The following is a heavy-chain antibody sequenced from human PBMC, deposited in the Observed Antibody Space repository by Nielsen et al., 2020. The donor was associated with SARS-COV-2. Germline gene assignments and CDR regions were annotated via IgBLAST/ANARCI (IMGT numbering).Heavy chain of an antibody. CDR2: IYYSGST. CDR1: GGSTSSYY. Sequence: SETLSLTCTVSGGSTSSYYWSWIRQPPGKGLEWIGYIYYSGSTNYNPSLKSRVTISVDTSKNQFSLKLSSVTAADTAVYYCARDAGYSYGILFDYWGQGTLVTVSS. J-gene: IGHJ4*02. D-gene: IGHD5-18*01. CDR3: ARDAGYSYGILFDY. V-gene: IGHV4-59*01.